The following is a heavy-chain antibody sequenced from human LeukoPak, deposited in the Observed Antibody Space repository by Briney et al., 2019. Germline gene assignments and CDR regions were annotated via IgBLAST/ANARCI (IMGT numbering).Heavy chain of an antibody. CDR1: GFTFSSYA. Sequence: PGRFLRLSCAASGFTFSSYAIHWVRQAPGKGLEWVAVISYDGSNKYYADSVKGRFTISRDNSKNTLYLQMNSLRAEDTAVYYCARDKEGYSGYDYYFDYWGQGTLVTVSS. D-gene: IGHD5-12*01. J-gene: IGHJ4*02. CDR3: ARDKEGYSGYDYYFDY. V-gene: IGHV3-30-3*01. CDR2: ISYDGSNK.